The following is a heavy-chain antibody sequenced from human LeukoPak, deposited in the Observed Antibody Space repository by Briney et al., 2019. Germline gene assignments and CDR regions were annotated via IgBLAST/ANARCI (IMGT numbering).Heavy chain of an antibody. CDR1: GGSISSSSYY. CDR3: ARGPPKYSSGWYGPTGYFDY. Sequence: SETLSLTCTVSGGSISSSSYYWGWIRQPPGKGLEWIGSIYYSGSTYYNPSLKSRVTISVDTSKNQFSLKLSSVTAADTAVYYCARGPPKYSSGWYGPTGYFDYWGQGTLVTVSS. CDR2: IYYSGST. V-gene: IGHV4-39*01. D-gene: IGHD6-19*01. J-gene: IGHJ4*02.